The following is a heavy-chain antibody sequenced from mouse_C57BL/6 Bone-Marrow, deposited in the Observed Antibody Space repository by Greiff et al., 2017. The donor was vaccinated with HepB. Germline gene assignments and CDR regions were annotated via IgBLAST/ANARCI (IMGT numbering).Heavy chain of an antibody. D-gene: IGHD1-1*01. CDR1: GYTFTSYG. V-gene: IGHV1-81*01. CDR2: IYPRSGNT. Sequence: ESGAELARPGASVKLSCKASGYTFTSYGISWVKQRTGQGLEWIGEIYPRSGNTYYNEKFKGKATLTADKSSSTAYMELRSLTSEDSAVYFCARGDSSWYFDVWGTGTTVTVSS. J-gene: IGHJ1*03. CDR3: ARGDSSWYFDV.